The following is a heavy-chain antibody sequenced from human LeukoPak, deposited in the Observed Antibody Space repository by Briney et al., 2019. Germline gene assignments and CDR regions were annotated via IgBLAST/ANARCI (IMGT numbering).Heavy chain of an antibody. V-gene: IGHV1-69*13. CDR1: GGTFSSYA. CDR2: IIPIFGTA. Sequence: GASVKVSCKASGGTFSSYAISWERQAPGQGLEWMGGIIPIFGTANYAQKFQGRVTITADESTSTAYMELSSLRSEDTAVYYCARDGWIRQWRYFDYWGQGTLVTVSS. CDR3: ARDGWIRQWRYFDY. D-gene: IGHD6-19*01. J-gene: IGHJ4*02.